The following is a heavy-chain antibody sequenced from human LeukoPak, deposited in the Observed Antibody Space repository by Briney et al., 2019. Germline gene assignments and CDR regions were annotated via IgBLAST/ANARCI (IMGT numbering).Heavy chain of an antibody. V-gene: IGHV4-59*08. Sequence: PSETLSLTCTVSGGSISSYYWSWIRQPPGKGLEWIGEINHSGSTNYNPSLKSRVTISVDTSKNRFSLKLSTVTAADTAVYYCARRPTGDPKFDYWGQGTLVTVSS. CDR2: INHSGST. J-gene: IGHJ4*02. D-gene: IGHD7-27*01. CDR1: GGSISSYY. CDR3: ARRPTGDPKFDY.